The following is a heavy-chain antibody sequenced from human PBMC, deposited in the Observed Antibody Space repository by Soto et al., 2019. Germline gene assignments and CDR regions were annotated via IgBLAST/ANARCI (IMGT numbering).Heavy chain of an antibody. D-gene: IGHD2-21*02. CDR1: GGSISSYY. V-gene: IGHV4-59*01. J-gene: IGHJ4*02. CDR2: IYYSGST. Sequence: SETLSLTCTVSGGSISSYYWSWIRQPPGKGLEWIGYIYYSGSTNYNPSLKSRVTISVDTSKNQFSLKLSSVTAADTAVYYCASGYAYCGGDCYSYWGQGTLVTVS. CDR3: ASGYAYCGGDCYSY.